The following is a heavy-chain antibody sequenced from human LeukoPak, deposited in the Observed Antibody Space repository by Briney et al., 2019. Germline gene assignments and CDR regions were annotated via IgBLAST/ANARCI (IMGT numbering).Heavy chain of an antibody. Sequence: PGGSLRLSCAASGFTVSSNYMSWVRQAPGKGLEWVSVIYSGGNTYYADSVKGRFTISRDNSKNTLYLQMNSLRAEDTAVYYCARDQGYTFGYGMDVRGKGTTVTVSS. D-gene: IGHD2-2*02. CDR1: GFTVSSNY. V-gene: IGHV3-53*01. CDR2: IYSGGNT. J-gene: IGHJ6*04. CDR3: ARDQGYTFGYGMDV.